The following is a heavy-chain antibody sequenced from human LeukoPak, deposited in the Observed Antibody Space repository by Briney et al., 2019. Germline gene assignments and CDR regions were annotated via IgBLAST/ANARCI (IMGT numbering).Heavy chain of an antibody. CDR1: GYTFTSYG. V-gene: IGHV1-18*04. D-gene: IGHD3-9*01. Sequence: APVKVSCKASGYTFTSYGISWVRQAPGQGLEWMGWISAYNGNTNYAQKLQGRVTMTTDTSTSTAYMELRSLRSDDTAVYYCARDNPVLRYAAFDYWGQGTLVTVPS. J-gene: IGHJ4*02. CDR2: ISAYNGNT. CDR3: ARDNPVLRYAAFDY.